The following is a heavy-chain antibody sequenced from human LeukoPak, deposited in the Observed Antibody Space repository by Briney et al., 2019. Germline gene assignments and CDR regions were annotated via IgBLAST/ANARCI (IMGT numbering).Heavy chain of an antibody. D-gene: IGHD3-10*01. CDR3: ARTSLHYFGSGSYSLDVFDI. Sequence: QPGGSLRLSCAASGFTFSNYVMSWIRQAPGKGLEWVAAITSDGSKKYYADSVKGRFTISRDNSKNTLYMQMNSLRADDTAVYFCARTSLHYFGSGSYSLDVFDIWGQGTMVTVSS. CDR2: ITSDGSKK. CDR1: GFTFSNYV. V-gene: IGHV3-30*03. J-gene: IGHJ3*02.